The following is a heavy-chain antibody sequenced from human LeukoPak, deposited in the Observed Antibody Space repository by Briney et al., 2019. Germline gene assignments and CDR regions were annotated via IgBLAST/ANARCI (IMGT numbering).Heavy chain of an antibody. D-gene: IGHD2-15*01. V-gene: IGHV3-20*04. CDR3: ARDRISGQYCSGGSCFGSWYFDL. J-gene: IGHJ2*01. CDR1: GFTFDDYG. CDR2: INWNGGST. Sequence: GGSLRLSCAASGFTFDDYGMSWVRQAPGKGLEWVSGINWNGGSTGYADSVKGRFTISRDNAKNSLYLQMNSLRAEDTALYYCARDRISGQYCSGGSCFGSWYFDLWGRGTLVTVSS.